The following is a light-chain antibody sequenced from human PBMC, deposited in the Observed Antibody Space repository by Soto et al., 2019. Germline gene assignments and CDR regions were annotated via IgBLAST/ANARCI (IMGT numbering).Light chain of an antibody. CDR2: AAS. CDR1: QDIGND. J-gene: IGKJ1*01. Sequence: DIQMTQSPSSLSASVGDRVPITCRASQDIGNDLGWYQQKPGKAPKRLIYAASSLESGVPARFSGSGSGTEFTLTISSLQPEDFATYYCLQHNSYPRAFGQGTKVEIK. CDR3: LQHNSYPRA. V-gene: IGKV1-17*01.